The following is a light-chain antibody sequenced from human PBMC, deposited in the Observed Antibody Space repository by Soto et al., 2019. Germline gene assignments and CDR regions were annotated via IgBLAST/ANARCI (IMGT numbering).Light chain of an antibody. V-gene: IGKV3-20*01. CDR1: QSVSSSY. CDR3: QQYGSSSWT. Sequence: EIVLPQSPGTLSLSPGERATLSCSASQSVSSSYLAWYPHKPGQAPRLLTHGEYSRATGIPDRFSGSGSGTDLTLTISRLEPDDFAVYYCQQYGSSSWTVGQGTKVDVK. J-gene: IGKJ1*01. CDR2: GEY.